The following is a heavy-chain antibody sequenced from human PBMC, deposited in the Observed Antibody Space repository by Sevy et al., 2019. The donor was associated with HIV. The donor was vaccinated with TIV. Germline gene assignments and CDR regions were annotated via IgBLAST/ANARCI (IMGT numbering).Heavy chain of an antibody. CDR3: AKDFLDYAPFDY. CDR1: GFTFSSYG. D-gene: IGHD4-17*01. CDR2: IRYDGSNK. V-gene: IGHV3-30*02. J-gene: IGHJ4*02. Sequence: GGSLRLSCAASGFTFSSYGMHWVRQAPGKGLEWVAFIRYDGSNKYYADSVKGRFTISRDNSKNTLYLQMNSLRAEDMAVYYCAKDFLDYAPFDYWGQGTLVTVSS.